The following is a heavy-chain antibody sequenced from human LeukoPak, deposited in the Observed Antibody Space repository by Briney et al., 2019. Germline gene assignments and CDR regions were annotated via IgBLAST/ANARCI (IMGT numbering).Heavy chain of an antibody. D-gene: IGHD1-14*01. J-gene: IGHJ4*02. CDR1: GLTSSTSG. V-gene: IGHV3-21*06. CDR2: IGPTGSDR. CDR3: ATETNGRHYDY. Sequence: PGGSLSLSCTASGLTSSTSGFNWVRQAPGKGLEWVASIGPTGSDRYHADSIKGRFTISRDDANNFLYLQMNSLRAEDTAVYYCATETNGRHYDYWGQGTLLTVSS.